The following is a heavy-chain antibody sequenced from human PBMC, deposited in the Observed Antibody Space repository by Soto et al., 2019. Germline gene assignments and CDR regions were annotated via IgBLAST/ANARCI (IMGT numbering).Heavy chain of an antibody. CDR1: GYSFTSYW. V-gene: IGHV5-51*01. CDR3: ASSGVVVVAAYDAFDI. CDR2: IYPGDSDT. Sequence: GESLKISCKGSGYSFTSYWIGWVRQMPGKGLEWMGIIYPGDSDTRYSPSFQGQVTISADKSISTAYLQWSSLKASDTAMYYCASSGVVVVAAYDAFDIWGQGTMVTVSS. D-gene: IGHD2-15*01. J-gene: IGHJ3*02.